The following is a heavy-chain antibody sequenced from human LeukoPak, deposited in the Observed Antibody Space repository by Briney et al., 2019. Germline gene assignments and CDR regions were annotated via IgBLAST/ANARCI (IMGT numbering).Heavy chain of an antibody. CDR2: INHSGGST. V-gene: IGHV3-23*01. Sequence: PGGSLRLSCAASGFTFSAYGMSWVRQAPGKGLEWVSSINHSGGSTYYADSVKGRFTISRGNSKNTLYLQMNSLRAEDTAVYYCAKGSDFWSGYYNDYWGQGTLVTVSS. J-gene: IGHJ4*02. CDR1: GFTFSAYG. CDR3: AKGSDFWSGYYNDY. D-gene: IGHD3-3*01.